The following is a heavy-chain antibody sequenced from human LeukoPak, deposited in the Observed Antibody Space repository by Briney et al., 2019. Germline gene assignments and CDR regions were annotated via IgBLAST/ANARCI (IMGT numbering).Heavy chain of an antibody. CDR2: ISGSGGRT. Sequence: GGSLRLSCAASGFTFSSYAMSWVRQAPGKGLEWVSGISGSGGRTYYADSVKGRFTISRDNSKNTLYLQMNSLRAEDTAVYYCARDNSVRDEAWWFNPWGQGTLVTVSS. V-gene: IGHV3-23*01. CDR1: GFTFSSYA. J-gene: IGHJ5*02. D-gene: IGHD5-24*01. CDR3: ARDNSVRDEAWWFNP.